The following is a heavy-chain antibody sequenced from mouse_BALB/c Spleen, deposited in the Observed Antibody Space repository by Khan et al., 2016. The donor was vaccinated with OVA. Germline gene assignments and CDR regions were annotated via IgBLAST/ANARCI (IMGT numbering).Heavy chain of an antibody. J-gene: IGHJ3*01. V-gene: IGHV5-6*01. CDR3: ASHLTGSFAY. D-gene: IGHD4-1*01. CDR2: MSSGGDYT. CDR1: GFTFSSYS. Sequence: EVELVESGGDLVKPGGSLKLSCAASGFTFSSYSMSWVRQIPDKRLEWVATMSSGGDYTYYPDSVKGRFPISRDNAKNTLYLQMSSLKSEDIAMYYCASHLTGSFAYWGQGTLVTVSA.